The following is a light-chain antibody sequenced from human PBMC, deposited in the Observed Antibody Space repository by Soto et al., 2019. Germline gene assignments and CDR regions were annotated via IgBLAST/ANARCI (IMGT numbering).Light chain of an antibody. Sequence: EFVLTQSPGTLSLSPGERATLSCRASQTVRNNYLAWYQQKPGQAPRLLIYDASSRAIGIPDRFSGGGSGTHFTLTISRREREDFAVYYCQQFRSYPLTFGQGTRLEIK. CDR1: QTVRNNY. CDR3: QQFRSYPLT. V-gene: IGKV3-20*01. CDR2: DAS. J-gene: IGKJ5*01.